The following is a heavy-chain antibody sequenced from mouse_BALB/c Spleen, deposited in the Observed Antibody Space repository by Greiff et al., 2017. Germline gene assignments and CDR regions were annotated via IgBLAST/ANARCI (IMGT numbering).Heavy chain of an antibody. CDR2: IWAGGST. CDR3: ARERGKYGNYDAMDY. Sequence: QVQLKESGPGLVAPSQSLSITCTVSGFSLTSYGVHWVRQPPGKGLEWLGVIWAGGSTNYNSALMSRLSISKDNSKSQVFLKMNSLQTDDTAMYYCARERGKYGNYDAMDYWGQGTSVTVSS. D-gene: IGHD2-10*02. J-gene: IGHJ4*01. CDR1: GFSLTSYG. V-gene: IGHV2-9*02.